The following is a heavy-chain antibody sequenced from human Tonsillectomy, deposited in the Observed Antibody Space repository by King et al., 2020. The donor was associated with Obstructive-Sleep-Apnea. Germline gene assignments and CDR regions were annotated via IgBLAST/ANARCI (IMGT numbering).Heavy chain of an antibody. CDR3: ARRDTMVRGRHGMDV. V-gene: IGHV4-4*02. Sequence: QLQLQESGPGLVKPSGTLSLTCAVSGGSIRSNYWWSWVRQPPGKGLEWIGEIYHSGTTNYNPSPKSRVTILVDKSKNQFPLKLGSVTAADTAVYYCARRDTMVRGRHGMDVWGQGTTVTVSS. CDR2: IYHSGTT. J-gene: IGHJ6*02. CDR1: GGSIRSNYW. D-gene: IGHD3-10*01.